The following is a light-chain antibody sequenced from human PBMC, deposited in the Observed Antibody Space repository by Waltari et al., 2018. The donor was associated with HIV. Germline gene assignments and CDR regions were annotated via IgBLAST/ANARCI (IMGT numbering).Light chain of an antibody. CDR2: GAS. Sequence: EIVLTQSTGTLSLSPGERATLSCRASQSVSSSYLAWYQQTPGQAPRLLIYGASSRATGIPDRFSGSGSGTDFTLTISRLEPEDFAVYYCQQYGSSPRTFGQGTKVEIK. CDR3: QQYGSSPRT. CDR1: QSVSSSY. J-gene: IGKJ1*01. V-gene: IGKV3-20*01.